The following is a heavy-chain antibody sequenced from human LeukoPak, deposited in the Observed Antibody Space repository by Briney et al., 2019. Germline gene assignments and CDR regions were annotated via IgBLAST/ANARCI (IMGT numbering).Heavy chain of an antibody. CDR1: GFSFSSNY. V-gene: IGHV3-53*01. D-gene: IGHD6-19*01. J-gene: IGHJ4*02. CDR2: LYSAGST. Sequence: AGGSLRLSCAASGFSFSSNYMIWVRQAPGKGLEWVSDLYSAGSTYFADYVKGRFTISRDNSKNTLYLQMNSLKPEDTDVYYCASGGDPQWLVHGEYWGQGTLVTVSS. CDR3: ASGGDPQWLVHGEY.